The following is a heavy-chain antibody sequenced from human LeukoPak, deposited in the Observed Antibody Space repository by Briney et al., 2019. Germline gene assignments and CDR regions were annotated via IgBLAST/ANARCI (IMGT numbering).Heavy chain of an antibody. Sequence: SGGSLRLSCAASGFNFSTYAMSWVRQAPGKGLEWVSLISGDGGSTYYADSVKGRFTISRDNSKNSLYLQMNSLRTEDTALYYCAKDESNFDSSGHFDYWGQGTLVTV. CDR2: ISGDGGST. CDR3: AKDESNFDSSGHFDY. V-gene: IGHV3-43*02. J-gene: IGHJ4*02. D-gene: IGHD3-22*01. CDR1: GFNFSTYA.